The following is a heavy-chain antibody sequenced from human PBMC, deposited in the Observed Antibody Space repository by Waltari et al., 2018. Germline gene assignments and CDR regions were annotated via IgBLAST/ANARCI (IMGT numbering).Heavy chain of an antibody. Sequence: QVQLVESGGGVVQPGRSLRLSCAASGFPFSSYGMHWVRQAPGKGLEWVAVIWYDGSNKYYADSVKGRFTISRDNSKNTLYLQMNSLRAEDTAVYYCARVGGGSFYYFDYWGQGTLVTVSS. CDR1: GFPFSSYG. CDR2: IWYDGSNK. D-gene: IGHD1-26*01. V-gene: IGHV3-33*01. J-gene: IGHJ4*02. CDR3: ARVGGGSFYYFDY.